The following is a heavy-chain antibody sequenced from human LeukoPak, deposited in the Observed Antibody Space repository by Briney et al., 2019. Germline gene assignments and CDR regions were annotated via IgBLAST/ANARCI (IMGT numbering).Heavy chain of an antibody. CDR3: ARVGYYGSGSYYKEYYFDY. CDR2: IYTSGST. J-gene: IGHJ4*02. D-gene: IGHD3-10*01. CDR1: GGSFSGYY. V-gene: IGHV4-59*10. Sequence: SETLSLTCAVYGGSFSGYYWSWIRQPPGKGLEWIGRIYTSGSTNYNPSLKSRVTMSVDTSKNQFSLKLSSVTAADTAVYYCARVGYYGSGSYYKEYYFDYWGQGTLVTVSS.